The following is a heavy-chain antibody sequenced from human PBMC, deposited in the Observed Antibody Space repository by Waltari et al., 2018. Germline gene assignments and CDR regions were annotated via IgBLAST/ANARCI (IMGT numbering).Heavy chain of an antibody. Sequence: QVQLQESGPGLVKPSETLSLTCTVSGGPFSSTSYYWGWIRQPPGQGLEWIGYVVYNGDTYYNPSLKSRVTISIDTSKNQFSLKLTSVTAADTAVYHCARRMVTTGYFDYWGQGTLVTVSS. CDR3: ARRMVTTGYFDY. J-gene: IGHJ4*02. CDR1: GGPFSSTSYY. CDR2: VVYNGDT. D-gene: IGHD4-4*01. V-gene: IGHV4-39*01.